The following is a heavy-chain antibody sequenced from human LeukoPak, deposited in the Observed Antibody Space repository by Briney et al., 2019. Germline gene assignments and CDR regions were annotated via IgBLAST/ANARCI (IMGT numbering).Heavy chain of an antibody. V-gene: IGHV3-21*01. D-gene: IGHD4-17*01. CDR2: ISSSSSYI. J-gene: IGHJ6*03. CDR3: ARGHDYANYMDV. Sequence: SGGSLRLSCAASGFTFSTYSMDWVRQAPGKGLEWVSSISSSSSYIYYADSVKGRFTISKDNAKNSLYLQMNSLRAEDTAVYYCARGHDYANYMDVWGKGTTVTVSS. CDR1: GFTFSTYS.